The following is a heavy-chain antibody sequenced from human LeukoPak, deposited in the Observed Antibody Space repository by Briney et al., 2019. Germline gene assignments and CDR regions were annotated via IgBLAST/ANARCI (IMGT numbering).Heavy chain of an antibody. J-gene: IGHJ4*02. CDR2: IIPILGIA. D-gene: IGHD6-13*01. Sequence: SVKVSCKASGGTFSSYAISWVRQAPGQGLEWMGRIIPILGIANYAQKFQGRVTITADKSTSTAYMELSSLRSEDTAVYYCANDPPGYSSSRAFDYWGQGTLVTVSS. CDR3: ANDPPGYSSSRAFDY. CDR1: GGTFSSYA. V-gene: IGHV1-69*04.